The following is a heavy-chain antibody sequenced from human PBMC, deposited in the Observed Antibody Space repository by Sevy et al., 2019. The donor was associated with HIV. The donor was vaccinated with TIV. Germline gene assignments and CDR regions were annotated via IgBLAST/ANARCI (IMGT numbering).Heavy chain of an antibody. CDR3: ARGGGNGWYYFDY. CDR2: IIPILGTV. CDR1: GGTFSSYG. J-gene: IGHJ4*02. V-gene: IGHV1-69*13. D-gene: IGHD6-19*01. Sequence: ASVKVSCKASGGTFSSYGISWVRQAPGQGLAWVGGIIPILGTVNYAQKFQGRVTITEDESTKTAYMELSSLRSEDTAVYYCARGGGNGWYYFDYWGQGTLVTVSS.